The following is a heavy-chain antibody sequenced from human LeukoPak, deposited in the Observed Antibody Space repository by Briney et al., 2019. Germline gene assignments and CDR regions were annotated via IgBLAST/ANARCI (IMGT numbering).Heavy chain of an antibody. CDR2: ISGSGDRT. Sequence: GGSLRLSCAASGFTFSSYAMIWVRQAPGKGLEWVSAISGSGDRTHYADSVKGRFTISRDNSKNTLYLQMNSLRAEDTAVYYCARVSEEKLYSSGWFFDYWGQGTLVTVSS. CDR1: GFTFSSYA. J-gene: IGHJ4*02. D-gene: IGHD6-19*01. CDR3: ARVSEEKLYSSGWFFDY. V-gene: IGHV3-23*01.